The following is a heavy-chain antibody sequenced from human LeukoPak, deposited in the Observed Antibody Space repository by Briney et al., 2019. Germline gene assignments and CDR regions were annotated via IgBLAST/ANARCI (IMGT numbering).Heavy chain of an antibody. CDR2: ISGSGGST. CDR1: GFTFSSYA. V-gene: IGHV3-23*01. CDR3: AKDQGYCSGDNCYSDTYYYYYMDV. D-gene: IGHD2-15*01. J-gene: IGHJ6*03. Sequence: GGSLRLSCAASGFTFSSYAMSWVRQAPGKGLEWVSAISGSGGSTYYADSVKGRFTISRDNSKNTLYLQMNSLRAEDTAVYYCAKDQGYCSGDNCYSDTYYYYYMDVWGKGTTVTISS.